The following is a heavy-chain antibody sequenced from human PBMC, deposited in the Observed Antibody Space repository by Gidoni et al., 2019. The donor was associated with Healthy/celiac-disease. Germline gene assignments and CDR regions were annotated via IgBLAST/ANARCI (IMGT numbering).Heavy chain of an antibody. CDR3: ARQREAGTFDY. D-gene: IGHD6-19*01. J-gene: IGHJ4*02. CDR2: IYYSGST. V-gene: IGHV4-39*01. Sequence: QLQLQESGPGLVKPSETLSLTCTVSGGSISSSSYYWGWIRQPPGKGLEWIGSIYYSGSTYYNPSLKSRVTISVDTSKNQFSLKLSSVTAADTAVYYCARQREAGTFDYWGQGTLVTVSS. CDR1: GGSISSSSYY.